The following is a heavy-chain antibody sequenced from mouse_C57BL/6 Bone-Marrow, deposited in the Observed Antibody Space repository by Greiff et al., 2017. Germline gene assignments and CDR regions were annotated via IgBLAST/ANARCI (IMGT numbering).Heavy chain of an antibody. J-gene: IGHJ4*01. D-gene: IGHD2-4*01. CDR1: GYTFTSYW. V-gene: IGHV1-72*01. CDR3: ARCTMSTEIRYAMDY. Sequence: QVQLQQPGAELVKPGASVKLSCKASGYTFTSYWMHWVKQRPGRGLEWIGRIDPNSGGTKYNEKFKSKATLTVDKPSSTAYMQLSSLTSEDSAVYYCARCTMSTEIRYAMDYWGQGTSVTVSS. CDR2: IDPNSGGT.